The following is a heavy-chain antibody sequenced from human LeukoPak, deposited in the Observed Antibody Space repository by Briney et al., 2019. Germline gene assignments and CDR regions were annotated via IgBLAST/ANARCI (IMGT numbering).Heavy chain of an antibody. CDR2: IYTSGST. V-gene: IGHV4-4*07. CDR1: GGSISSYY. J-gene: IGHJ6*02. CDR3: ARDEQQLVPRGMDV. Sequence: SETLSLTCTVSGGSISSYYWSWIRQPAGKGLEWIGRIYTSGSTNYNPSLKSRVTMPVDTSKNQFSLKLSSVTAADTAVYYCARDEQQLVPRGMDVWGQGTTVTVSS. D-gene: IGHD6-13*01.